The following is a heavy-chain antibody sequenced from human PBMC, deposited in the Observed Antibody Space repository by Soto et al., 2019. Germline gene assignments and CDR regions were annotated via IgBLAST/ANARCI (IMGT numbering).Heavy chain of an antibody. J-gene: IGHJ2*01. CDR1: GAPISGGDYH. V-gene: IGHV4-30-4*01. D-gene: IGHD5-18*01. CDR3: ARGSAAKRYFDL. Sequence: QVQLQESGPGLVKPSQTLSLMCTVSGAPISGGDYHWSWIRQPPGKGLEWIGYIFPSGATHYNSSLGSRITMSVETSKSHFSLKLTSVTAAGTAVYFCARGSAAKRYFDLWGRGTLVTVSS. CDR2: IFPSGAT.